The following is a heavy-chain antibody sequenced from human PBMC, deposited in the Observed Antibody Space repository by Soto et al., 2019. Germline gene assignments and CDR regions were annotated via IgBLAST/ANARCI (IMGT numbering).Heavy chain of an antibody. CDR1: GFTFSSYA. V-gene: IGHV3-23*01. D-gene: IGHD6-19*01. CDR2: ISGSGGST. Sequence: EVQLLESGGGLVQPGGSLRLSCAASGFTFSSYAMSWVRQAPGKGLEWVSAISGSGGSTYYADSVKGRFTISRDNSKNTLYLQMNSLRAEDTAVYYCATSSAEAVAETLPGSSGPLGVAFDIWGQGTMVTVSS. J-gene: IGHJ3*02. CDR3: ATSSAEAVAETLPGSSGPLGVAFDI.